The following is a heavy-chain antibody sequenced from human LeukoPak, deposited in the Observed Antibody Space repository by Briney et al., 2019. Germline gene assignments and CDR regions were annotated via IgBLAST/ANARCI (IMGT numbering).Heavy chain of an antibody. V-gene: IGHV1-46*01. J-gene: IGHJ3*02. Sequence: ASVKVSCKASGYTFIGYYMQWVRQAPGQGLEWMGIINPSGGSTSYAQKFQGRVTMTRDTSTSTVYMELSSLRSEDTALYYCAREGSVAVAGRGSAFDIWGQGTMVTVSS. CDR2: INPSGGST. CDR3: AREGSVAVAGRGSAFDI. CDR1: GYTFIGYY. D-gene: IGHD6-19*01.